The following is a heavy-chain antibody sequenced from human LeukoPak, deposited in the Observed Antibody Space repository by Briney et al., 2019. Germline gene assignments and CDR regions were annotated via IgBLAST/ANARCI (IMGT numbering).Heavy chain of an antibody. D-gene: IGHD1-26*01. Sequence: AAVKVSCKASGYNFTSYYMHWVRQAPGQGLEWLGIINPAGGTTTYAQKFQGRVTMTRDTSTNTVYMELSRLRSEDTAVYYCARGAGATTSFDYWGQGTMVTVSS. V-gene: IGHV1-46*03. CDR3: ARGAGATTSFDY. J-gene: IGHJ4*02. CDR1: GYNFTSYY. CDR2: INPAGGTT.